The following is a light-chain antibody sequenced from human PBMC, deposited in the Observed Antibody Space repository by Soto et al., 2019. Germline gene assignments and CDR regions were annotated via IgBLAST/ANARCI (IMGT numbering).Light chain of an antibody. CDR3: SSYSRTHTLV. CDR1: SSDVGDYPY. J-gene: IGLJ1*01. Sequence: QSVLTQPASVSGSPGQSITISCTGTSSDVGDYPYVSWYQQHPGKVPKLIIYEVTNRPSGVSGRFSGSKSENTASLTISGLQAEDEADYYCSSYSRTHTLVFGSGTKLTVL. V-gene: IGLV2-14*01. CDR2: EVT.